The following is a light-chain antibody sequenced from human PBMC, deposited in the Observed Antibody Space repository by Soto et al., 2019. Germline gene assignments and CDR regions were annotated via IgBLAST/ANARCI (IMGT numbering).Light chain of an antibody. J-gene: IGKJ2*01. CDR2: DAS. V-gene: IGKV3-20*01. Sequence: EIVLTQSPGTLSLSPGERATLSCRASQGVSSTYFAWYQQKPGQAPRLLMYDASSRATGIPDRFSGSGSGTHFTLTISRLEPEDFAMYYCQQYGPSPMYTFGQGTNLEIK. CDR3: QQYGPSPMYT. CDR1: QGVSSTY.